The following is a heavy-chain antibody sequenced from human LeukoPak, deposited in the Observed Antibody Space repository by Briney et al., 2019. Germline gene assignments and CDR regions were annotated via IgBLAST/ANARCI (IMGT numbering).Heavy chain of an antibody. CDR3: ARGDTHVDY. V-gene: IGHV4-31*11. J-gene: IGHJ4*02. CDR2: IYYSGST. Sequence: SETLSLTCAVYGGSFSGYYWSWIRQHPGKGLEWIGYIYYSGSTYYNPSLKSRVTISVDTSKNQFSLKLSSVTAADTAVYYCARGDTHVDYWGQGTLVTVSS. CDR1: GGSFSGYY.